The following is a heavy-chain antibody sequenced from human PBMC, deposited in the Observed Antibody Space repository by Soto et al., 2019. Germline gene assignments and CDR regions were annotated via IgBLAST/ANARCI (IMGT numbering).Heavy chain of an antibody. D-gene: IGHD3-3*01. J-gene: IGHJ6*02. V-gene: IGHV3-30*04. CDR2: ISFDGTFI. CDR3: ERSDFFCDGCYTSRDKVLDV. CDR1: GFSFSVYA. Sequence: QVQLVESGGGVVQPGRSLRLSCAASGFSFSVYAMHWVRQAPGKGLEWVSIISFDGTFIYYADSVKGRFTISRDNSRKILYLDINNMRDDDTAVYFCERSDFFCDGCYTSRDKVLDVWGQGPTFPVSS.